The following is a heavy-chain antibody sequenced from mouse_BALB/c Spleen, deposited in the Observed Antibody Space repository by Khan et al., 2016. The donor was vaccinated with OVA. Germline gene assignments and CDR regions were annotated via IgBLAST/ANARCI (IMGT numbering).Heavy chain of an antibody. CDR2: IWSAGSN. D-gene: IGHD2-4*01. Sequence: QVQLKESGPGLVQPSQSLSITCTVSGFSLNNDSVHWVRQSPGKGLEWLGVIWSAGSNDFNAAFISRLTISKDHCMSYVFLNMNRLQPNDTAIYYCARRGKDYGLGALFGYWGQGTLVTVSA. CDR3: ARRGKDYGLGALFGY. CDR1: GFSLNNDS. J-gene: IGHJ3*01. V-gene: IGHV2-2*02.